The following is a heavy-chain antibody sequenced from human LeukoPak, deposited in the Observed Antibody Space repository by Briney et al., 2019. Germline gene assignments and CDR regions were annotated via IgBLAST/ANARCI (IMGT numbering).Heavy chain of an antibody. Sequence: PSQTLSLTCTVSGGSISSGYYWGWIRQPPRKGLEWIGSIYHSGSTYYNPSLKSRVTISVDTSKNQFSLKLSSVTAADTAVYYCARHRSGIWGQGTMVTVSS. CDR2: IYHSGST. J-gene: IGHJ3*02. D-gene: IGHD6-19*01. V-gene: IGHV4-38-2*02. CDR1: GGSISSGYY. CDR3: ARHRSGI.